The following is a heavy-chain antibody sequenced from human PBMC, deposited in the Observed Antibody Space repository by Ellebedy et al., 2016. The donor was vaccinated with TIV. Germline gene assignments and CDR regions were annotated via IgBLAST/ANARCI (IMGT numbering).Heavy chain of an antibody. CDR3: ARDQWLGRAYYFDS. J-gene: IGHJ4*02. V-gene: IGHV3-7*01. CDR1: GFTFSNYW. Sequence: GGSLRLSCATSGFTFSNYWMTWIRQAPGKGLEWVANINQDGSEKYYVDSVKGRFSISRDNAKNSLYVQMNSLTDEDTAVYYCARDQWLGRAYYFDSWGQGTLVTVSS. CDR2: INQDGSEK. D-gene: IGHD6-19*01.